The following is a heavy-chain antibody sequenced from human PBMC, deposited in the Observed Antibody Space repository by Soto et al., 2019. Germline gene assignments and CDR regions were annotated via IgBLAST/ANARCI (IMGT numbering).Heavy chain of an antibody. D-gene: IGHD3-3*01. Sequence: EVQLVESGGGLVQPGGSLRLSCVASGFTFSSYSLNWVRQAPGKGLEWVSYISSSSGTIYYADSVKGRFTISRDNAEISLYLQMNSLRDDDTAVYYCAREDPWSANADDMDVWGQGTTVTVSS. J-gene: IGHJ6*02. V-gene: IGHV3-48*02. CDR3: AREDPWSANADDMDV. CDR2: ISSSSGTI. CDR1: GFTFSSYS.